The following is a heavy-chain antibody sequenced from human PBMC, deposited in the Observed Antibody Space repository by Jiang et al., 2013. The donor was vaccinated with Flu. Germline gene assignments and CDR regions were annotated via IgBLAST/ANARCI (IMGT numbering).Heavy chain of an antibody. CDR3: ARAQGGYGDYVYYYYYGMGV. V-gene: IGHV3-30-3*01. CDR2: IPYDGSNK. Sequence: VQLVESGGGVVQPGRSLRLSCAASGFTFSSYAMHWVRQAPGKGLEWVAVIPYDGSNKYYADSVKGRFTISRDNSKNTLYLQMNSLRAEDTAVYYCARAQGGYGDYVYYYYYGMGV. D-gene: IGHD4-17*01. CDR1: GFTFSSYA. J-gene: IGHJ6*01.